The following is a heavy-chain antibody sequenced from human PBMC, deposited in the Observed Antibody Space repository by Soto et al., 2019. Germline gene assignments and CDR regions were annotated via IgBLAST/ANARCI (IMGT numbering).Heavy chain of an antibody. CDR1: GYTFTSYG. V-gene: IGHV1-18*01. CDR2: ISAYNGNT. CDR3: ARASPYYYGSGSYYTLSGFDY. Sequence: ASVKVSCKGSGYTFTSYGISWVRQAPGQGLEWMGWISAYNGNTNYAQKLQGRVTMTTDTSTSTAYMELRSLRSDDTAVYYCARASPYYYGSGSYYTLSGFDYWGQGTLVTVSS. D-gene: IGHD3-10*01. J-gene: IGHJ4*02.